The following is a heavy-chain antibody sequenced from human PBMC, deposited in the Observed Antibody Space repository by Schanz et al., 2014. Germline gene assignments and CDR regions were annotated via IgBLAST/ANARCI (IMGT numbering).Heavy chain of an antibody. D-gene: IGHD3-3*01. Sequence: VQLAEPGGGAVRPGGSLRLSCAGSGFTFSNSYIHWVRQAPGKGLEWVANIKQDGSEKYYVDSVKGRFTISRDNAKSALYLQMNSLTGEDTAVYYCARGVRIEYWGQGTRVAVSA. CDR3: ARGVRIEY. J-gene: IGHJ4*02. V-gene: IGHV3-7*01. CDR1: GFTFSNSY. CDR2: IKQDGSEK.